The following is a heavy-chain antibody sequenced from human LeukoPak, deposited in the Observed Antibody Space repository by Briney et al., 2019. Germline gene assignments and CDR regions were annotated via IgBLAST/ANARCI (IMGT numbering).Heavy chain of an antibody. D-gene: IGHD6-13*01. Sequence: GESLKISCKGSGYSFTSYWIGWVRQMPGKGLEWMGIIYPGDSDTRYSPSFQGQVTISADKSISTAYLPWSSLKASDTAMYYCARTMEGIAAAGTAFDIWGQGTVVTVSS. CDR3: ARTMEGIAAAGTAFDI. V-gene: IGHV5-51*01. CDR2: IYPGDSDT. CDR1: GYSFTSYW. J-gene: IGHJ3*02.